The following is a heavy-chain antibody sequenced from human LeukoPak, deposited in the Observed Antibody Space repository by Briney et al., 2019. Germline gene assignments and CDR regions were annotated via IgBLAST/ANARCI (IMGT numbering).Heavy chain of an antibody. CDR1: GFTYSTYA. D-gene: IGHD1-26*01. CDR2: ISGSGESS. CDR3: AKPRSGRGFYYYMDV. V-gene: IGHV3-23*01. Sequence: GGSLRLSCATSGFTYSTYAMSWARQAPGKRLEWVSSISGSGESSDYADSAKGRFTISRDNSNNMLYLHMNSLRAEDTAVYYCAKPRSGRGFYYYMDVWGKGTMVAVSS. J-gene: IGHJ6*03.